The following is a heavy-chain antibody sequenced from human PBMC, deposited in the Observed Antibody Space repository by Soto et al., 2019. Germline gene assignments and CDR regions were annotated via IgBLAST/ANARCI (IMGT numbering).Heavy chain of an antibody. CDR3: ARAPYSSSSENKYYFDY. CDR1: GYTFTGYY. J-gene: IGHJ4*02. D-gene: IGHD6-6*01. Sequence: GASVKVSCKASGYTFTGYYMHWVRQAPGQGLEWMGWINPNSGGTNYAQKFQGWVTMTRDTSISTAYMELSRLRSDDTAVYYCARAPYSSSSENKYYFDYWGQGTLVTVSS. CDR2: INPNSGGT. V-gene: IGHV1-2*04.